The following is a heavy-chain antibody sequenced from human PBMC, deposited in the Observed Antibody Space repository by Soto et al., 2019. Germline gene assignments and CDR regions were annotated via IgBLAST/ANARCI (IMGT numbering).Heavy chain of an antibody. J-gene: IGHJ4*02. CDR1: GGIFHGYG. CDR3: ASVGIGGTASRGYLLS. D-gene: IGHD3-16*01. CDR2: IRFDGSNE. V-gene: IGHV3-33*01. Sequence: GGSLRLSCAVPGGIFHGYGMHWVRQAPGKGLEWVAIIRFDGSNEEYADSVKGRFTISRDNSKNTLYLQMNTLGAEDTAVYYCASVGIGGTASRGYLLSRGRGPVVSVPQ.